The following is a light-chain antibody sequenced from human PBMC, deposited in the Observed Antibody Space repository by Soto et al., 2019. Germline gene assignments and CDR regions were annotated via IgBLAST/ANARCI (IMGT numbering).Light chain of an antibody. CDR1: QTVTRNY. CDR3: QQHGSSPIT. V-gene: IGKV3-20*01. CDR2: GAS. Sequence: EIVLTQSPGTLSLSPGERATLSCRASQTVTRNYLAWHQQKPGQTPRLLVYGASSRATGIPARFSGSGSGTDFTLTISRLEPEDFAVYYCQQHGSSPITFGQGTRVEIK. J-gene: IGKJ5*01.